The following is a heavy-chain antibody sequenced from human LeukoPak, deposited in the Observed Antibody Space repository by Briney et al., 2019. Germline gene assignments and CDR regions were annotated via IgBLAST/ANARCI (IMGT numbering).Heavy chain of an antibody. CDR2: IYHGGSN. J-gene: IGHJ4*02. Sequence: SETLSLTCTVSGGSISGYYWGWIRQPPGKGLEWIGYIYHGGSNNYNPSLKSRVTISAGTSTNQASLKLRSVTAADTAVYFCARLGRNYFYVAYWGQGNLVTVSS. D-gene: IGHD3-22*01. CDR1: GGSISGYY. CDR3: ARLGRNYFYVAY. V-gene: IGHV4-59*08.